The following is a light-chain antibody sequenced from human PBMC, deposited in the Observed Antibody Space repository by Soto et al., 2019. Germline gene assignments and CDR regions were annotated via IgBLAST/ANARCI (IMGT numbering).Light chain of an antibody. CDR2: EAS. Sequence: QSVLTQPPSVSGSPGQSVTISCTGTSTDLVSYNRVSWYQQPPGTAPKLIIYEASNRPSGVPDRFSGSKSGNTASLTISGLQAADEADYYCSLYTSENTYVFGTGTKVTV. J-gene: IGLJ1*01. CDR3: SLYTSENTYV. CDR1: STDLVSYNR. V-gene: IGLV2-18*01.